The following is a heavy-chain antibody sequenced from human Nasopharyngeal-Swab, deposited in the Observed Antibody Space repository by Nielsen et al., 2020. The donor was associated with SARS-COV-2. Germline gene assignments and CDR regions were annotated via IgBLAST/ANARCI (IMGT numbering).Heavy chain of an antibody. V-gene: IGHV1-46*01. CDR3: ARAEMRPTVTTYWNY. CDR2: INPSGGST. CDR1: GYTFTSYY. Sequence: ASVKVSCKASGYTFTSYYMHWVRQAPVQGLEWMGIINPSGGSTSYAQKFQGRVTMTRDTSTSTVYMELSSLRSEDTAVYYCARAEMRPTVTTYWNYWGQGTLVTVSS. J-gene: IGHJ4*02. D-gene: IGHD4-17*01.